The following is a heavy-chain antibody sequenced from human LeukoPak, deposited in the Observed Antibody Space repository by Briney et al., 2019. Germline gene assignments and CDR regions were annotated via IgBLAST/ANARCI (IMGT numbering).Heavy chain of an antibody. Sequence: GGSLRLSCAASGFTFSSYAMSWVPQAPGKGLEWVSAIYGSGGSTYYADPVKGRFTISRDNSKNTLYLQMNSLRAEDTAVYYCAKGSNSLYYYDSSGYYWVYWGQGTLVTVSS. CDR3: AKGSNSLYYYDSSGYYWVY. V-gene: IGHV3-23*01. D-gene: IGHD3-22*01. CDR1: GFTFSSYA. J-gene: IGHJ4*02. CDR2: IYGSGGST.